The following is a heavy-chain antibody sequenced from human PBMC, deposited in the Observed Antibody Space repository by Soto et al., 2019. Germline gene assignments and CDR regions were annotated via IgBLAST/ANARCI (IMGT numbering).Heavy chain of an antibody. CDR3: TTGPYDFWSGYSRRHYYYGMDV. CDR2: IKSKTDGGTT. CDR1: GFTFSNAW. D-gene: IGHD3-3*01. V-gene: IGHV3-15*07. Sequence: GGSLRLSCAASGFTFSNAWMNWVRQAPGKGLEWVGRIKSKTDGGTTDYAAPVKGRFTISRDDSKNTLYLQMNSLKTEDTAVYYCTTGPYDFWSGYSRRHYYYGMDVWGQGTTVTVSS. J-gene: IGHJ6*02.